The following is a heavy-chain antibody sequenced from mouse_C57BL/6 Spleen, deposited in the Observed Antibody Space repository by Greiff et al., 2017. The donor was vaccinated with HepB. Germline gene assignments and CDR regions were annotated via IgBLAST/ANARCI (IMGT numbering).Heavy chain of an antibody. CDR3: ARNDYDGYFDV. D-gene: IGHD2-4*01. CDR2: IHPNSGST. V-gene: IGHV1-64*01. CDR1: GYTFTSYW. J-gene: IGHJ1*03. Sequence: QVQLQQPGAELVKPGASVKLSCKASGYTFTSYWMHWVKQRPGQGLEWIGMIHPNSGSTNYNEKFKSKATLTVDKSSSTAYMQLSSLTSEDSAVYYCARNDYDGYFDVWGTGTTVTVSS.